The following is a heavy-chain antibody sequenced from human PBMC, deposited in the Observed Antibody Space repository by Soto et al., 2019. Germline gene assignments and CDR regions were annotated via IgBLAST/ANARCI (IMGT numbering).Heavy chain of an antibody. CDR3: ARFRYYYGSGSYYNGGGFDY. CDR1: GGSISSSSYY. CDR2: IYYSGST. V-gene: IGHV4-39*01. Sequence: SETLSLTCTVSGGSISSSSYYWGWIRQPPGKGLEWIGSIYYSGSTYYNPSLKSRVTISVDTSKNQFSLKLSSVTAADTAVYYCARFRYYYGSGSYYNGGGFDYWGQGTLITVSS. D-gene: IGHD3-10*01. J-gene: IGHJ4*02.